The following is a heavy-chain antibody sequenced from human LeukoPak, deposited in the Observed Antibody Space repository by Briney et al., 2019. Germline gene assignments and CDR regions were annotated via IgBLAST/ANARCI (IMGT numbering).Heavy chain of an antibody. CDR2: IYTSGST. V-gene: IGHV4-4*07. D-gene: IGHD3-10*01. CDR1: GGSISSYH. CDR3: ARDTYYYGSGTRFDY. Sequence: SETLSLTCTVSGGSISSYHWSWIRQPAGKGLEWIGRIYTSGSTNYNPSLKSRVTMSVDTSKNQFSLKLSSVTAADTAVYYCARDTYYYGSGTRFDYWGQGTLVTVSS. J-gene: IGHJ4*02.